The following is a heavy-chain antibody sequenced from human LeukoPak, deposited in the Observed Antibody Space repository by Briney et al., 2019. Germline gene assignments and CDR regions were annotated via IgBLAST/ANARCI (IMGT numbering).Heavy chain of an antibody. CDR3: AREDSSGCYDY. Sequence: KPSETLSLTCTVSGGSISSYYWSWIRQPPGQGLEWIGYIYYSGSTNYNPSLKSRVTISVDTSKNQFSLKLSSVTAADTAVYYCAREDSSGCYDYWGQGTLVTVSS. CDR2: IYYSGST. V-gene: IGHV4-59*01. J-gene: IGHJ4*02. CDR1: GGSISSYY. D-gene: IGHD6-19*01.